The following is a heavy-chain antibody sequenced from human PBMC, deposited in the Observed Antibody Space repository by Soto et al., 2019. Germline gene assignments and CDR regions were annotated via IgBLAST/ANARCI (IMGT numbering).Heavy chain of an antibody. Sequence: QLQLQESGPGLVKPSETLSLTCTVSGGSISSRGYYWGWIRQPPGKGLEWIGTLYSSGSTCYNPSLKSRVTISVDTSKNRFPLKLRAVAAADPAVYYCATSNWFDPWGQGTLVTVSS. CDR1: GGSISSRGYY. CDR3: ATSNWFDP. V-gene: IGHV4-39*01. CDR2: LYSSGST. J-gene: IGHJ5*02.